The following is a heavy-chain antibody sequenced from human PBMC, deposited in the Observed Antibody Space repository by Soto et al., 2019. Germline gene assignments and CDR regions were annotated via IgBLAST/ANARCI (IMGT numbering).Heavy chain of an antibody. J-gene: IGHJ4*02. CDR3: ARSRYCSGGSCYSDY. CDR1: GFIFSDYY. V-gene: IGHV3-11*06. CDR2: ISSSSSNNI. Sequence: QVQLVESGGDLVKPGGSLRLSCAVSGFIFSDYYMSWIRQAPGKGLEWVSYISSSSSNNINYADSVKGRFTISRDNAKNALLLQMNSLRAEDTAVYYCARSRYCSGGSCYSDYWGQGTQVTVSS. D-gene: IGHD2-15*01.